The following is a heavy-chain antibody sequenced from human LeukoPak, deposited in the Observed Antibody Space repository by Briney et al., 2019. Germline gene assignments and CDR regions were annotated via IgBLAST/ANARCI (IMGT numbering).Heavy chain of an antibody. D-gene: IGHD3-3*01. J-gene: IGHJ5*02. CDR2: ISNNGGYT. V-gene: IGHV3-23*01. Sequence: GGSLRLSCAASGFTFSSSAMSWVRQAPGKGLEWVSAISNNGGYTYYADSVQGRFTISRDNSKSTLCLQMNSLRAEDTAVYYCARAYYDFWSGYFDPWGQGTLVTVSS. CDR3: ARAYYDFWSGYFDP. CDR1: GFTFSSSA.